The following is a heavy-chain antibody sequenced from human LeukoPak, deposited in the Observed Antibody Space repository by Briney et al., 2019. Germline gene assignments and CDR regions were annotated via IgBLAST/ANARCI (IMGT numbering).Heavy chain of an antibody. CDR2: ISSSSSYI. J-gene: IGHJ4*02. CDR1: GFTFGSYS. CDR3: ARAPGLGSSWAFDY. V-gene: IGHV3-21*01. Sequence: PGGSLRLSCAASGFTFGSYSMNWVRQAPGKGLEWVSSISSSSSYIYYADSVKGRFTISRDNAKNSLYLQMNSLRAEDTAVYYCARAPGLGSSWAFDYWGQGTLVTVSS. D-gene: IGHD6-13*01.